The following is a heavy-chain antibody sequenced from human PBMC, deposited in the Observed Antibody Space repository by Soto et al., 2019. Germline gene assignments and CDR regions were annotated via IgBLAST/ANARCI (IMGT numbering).Heavy chain of an antibody. V-gene: IGHV4-30-4*01. CDR2: IYHSGST. Sequence: TLSLTCTVSGGSISSGDYYWSWIRQPPGEGLEWIGYIYHSGSTYYNPSLKSRVTISVDTSKNQFSLKLSSVTAADTAVYYCARVYAPQYDSRAYYAYYFDYWGQGTLVTVSS. CDR3: ARVYAPQYDSRAYYAYYFDY. D-gene: IGHD3-22*01. J-gene: IGHJ4*02. CDR1: GGSISSGDYY.